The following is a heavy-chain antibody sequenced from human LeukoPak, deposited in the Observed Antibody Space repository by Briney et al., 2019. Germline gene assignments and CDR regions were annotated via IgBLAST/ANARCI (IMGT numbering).Heavy chain of an antibody. CDR2: LNPDGSER. CDR1: GFTFSNHY. CDR3: ARDLGYCTNGVCYAPFAFDY. J-gene: IGHJ4*02. D-gene: IGHD2-8*01. V-gene: IGHV3-7*01. Sequence: PGGSLRLSCAASGFTFSNHYMSWVRQAPGKGLEWLANLNPDGSERKYVDSVKGRFTISRDNAKNSLYLQMNSLRAEDTAVFYCARDLGYCTNGVCYAPFAFDYWGQGTLVTVSS.